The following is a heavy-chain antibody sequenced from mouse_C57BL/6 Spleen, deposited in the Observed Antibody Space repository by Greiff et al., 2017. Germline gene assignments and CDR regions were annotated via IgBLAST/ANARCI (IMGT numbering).Heavy chain of an antibody. CDR1: GYTFTSYW. Sequence: VQLQESGAELVKPGASVKLSCKASGYTFTSYWMHWVKQRPGQGLEWIGMIHPNSGSTNYNEKFKSKATLTVDKSSSTAYMQLSSLTSEDSAVYYCARSAYGNYRYFDVWGTGTTVTVSS. V-gene: IGHV1-64*01. J-gene: IGHJ1*03. CDR3: ARSAYGNYRYFDV. D-gene: IGHD2-10*02. CDR2: IHPNSGST.